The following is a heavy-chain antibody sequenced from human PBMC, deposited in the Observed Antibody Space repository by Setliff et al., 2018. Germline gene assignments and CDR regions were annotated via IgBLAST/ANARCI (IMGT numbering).Heavy chain of an antibody. V-gene: IGHV4-61*02. D-gene: IGHD3-9*01. CDR3: ARDGGELRSDILTGYQAYYYYYGMDV. J-gene: IGHJ6*02. CDR2: IYTSGST. CDR1: GGSISSGSYY. Sequence: SETLSLTCTVSGGSISSGSYYWSWIRQPAGKGLEWIGRIYTSGSTNYNPSLKSRVTISVDTSKNQFSLKLRSVNAADTAVYYCARDGGELRSDILTGYQAYYYYYGMDVWGQGTTVTVSS.